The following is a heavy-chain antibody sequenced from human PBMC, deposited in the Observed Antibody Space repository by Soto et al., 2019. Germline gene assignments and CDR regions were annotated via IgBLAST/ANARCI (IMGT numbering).Heavy chain of an antibody. CDR1: DYTLTSYG. CDR2: ISVYNGNT. J-gene: IGHJ4*02. CDR3: ARSGSSWNLREFDY. Sequence: ASVKVSCKASDYTLTSYGIIWVRQAPGQGLEWIGWISVYNGNTNYAQKFRGRVTMTTDISTTTAYMEMRSLRSDDTAVYYCARSGSSWNLREFDYWGQGTLVTVSS. V-gene: IGHV1-18*01. D-gene: IGHD6-13*01.